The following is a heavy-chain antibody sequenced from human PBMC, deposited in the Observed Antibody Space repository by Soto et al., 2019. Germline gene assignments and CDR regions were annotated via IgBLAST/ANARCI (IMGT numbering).Heavy chain of an antibody. CDR1: GFSLSTNGVG. D-gene: IGHD3-22*01. V-gene: IGHV2-5*02. Sequence: QITLKESGPTLVKPTQTLTLTCTFSGFSLSTNGVGVGWIRQPPGKALEWLALFYWDDGKRYRPSLKSRLTITKDPSKTQVVLTMTNMDPVDTATYYCAYRTYSGYYCNYWGQGTLVTVSS. CDR3: AYRTYSGYYCNY. J-gene: IGHJ4*02. CDR2: FYWDDGK.